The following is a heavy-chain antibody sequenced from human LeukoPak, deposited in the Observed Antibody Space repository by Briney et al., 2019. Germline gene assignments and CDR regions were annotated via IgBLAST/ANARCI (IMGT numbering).Heavy chain of an antibody. V-gene: IGHV4-39*07. CDR2: IYYSGST. CDR3: ARSTIPGWAGGWFDP. J-gene: IGHJ5*02. Sequence: ETLSLTCTVSGGSISSSSYYWGWIRQPPGKGLEWIGSIYYSGSTYYNPSLKSRVTISVDTSKNQFSLKLSSVTAADTAVYYCARSTIPGWAGGWFDPWGQGTLVTVSS. D-gene: IGHD2-2*01. CDR1: GGSISSSSYY.